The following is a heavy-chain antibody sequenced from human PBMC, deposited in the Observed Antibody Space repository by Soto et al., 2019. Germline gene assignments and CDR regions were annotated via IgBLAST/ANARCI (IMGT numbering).Heavy chain of an antibody. CDR1: GGSISSGVYY. D-gene: IGHD3-22*01. CDR3: ARAHDSSGYYPDYYYGMDV. CDR2: IYYSGIT. Sequence: SETLSLTCTVSGGSISSGVYYWSWIRHPPGKGLEWIGYIYYSGITNYNPSLKSRVTISVDTSKNQFPLKLSSVTAADTAVYYCARAHDSSGYYPDYYYGMDVWGQGTTVTVSS. J-gene: IGHJ6*02. V-gene: IGHV4-61*08.